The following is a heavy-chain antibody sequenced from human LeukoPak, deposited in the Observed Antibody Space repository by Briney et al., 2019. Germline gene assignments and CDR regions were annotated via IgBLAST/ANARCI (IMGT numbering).Heavy chain of an antibody. CDR3: TRGGPTPYGDYTLDY. CDR2: ISSSSYI. J-gene: IGHJ4*02. V-gene: IGHV3-21*01. CDR1: GFTFSSSS. Sequence: GGSLRLSCAASGFTFSSSSMNWVRQAPGKGLEWVSFISSSSYIYYADSVKGRFTISRDNAKNSLYLQMNSLRAEDTAVYYCTRGGPTPYGDYTLDYWGQGTLVTVSS. D-gene: IGHD4-17*01.